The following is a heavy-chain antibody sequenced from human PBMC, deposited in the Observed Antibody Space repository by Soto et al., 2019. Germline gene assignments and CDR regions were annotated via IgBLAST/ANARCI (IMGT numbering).Heavy chain of an antibody. Sequence: GGSLRLSCAASGFTFSSYWMSWVRQAPGKGLEWVANIKQDGSEKYYVDSVKGRFTISRDNAKNSLYLQMNSLRAEVTAVYYCARDKYYDILTGYYYYYYYGMDVWGQGTTVTVSS. J-gene: IGHJ6*02. CDR2: IKQDGSEK. D-gene: IGHD3-9*01. V-gene: IGHV3-7*01. CDR1: GFTFSSYW. CDR3: ARDKYYDILTGYYYYYYYGMDV.